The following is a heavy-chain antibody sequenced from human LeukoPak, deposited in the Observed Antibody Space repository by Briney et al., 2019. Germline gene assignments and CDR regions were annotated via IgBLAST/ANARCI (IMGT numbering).Heavy chain of an antibody. J-gene: IGHJ4*02. CDR2: LNPNSDNT. CDR3: GRAGSHDRQTIDF. Sequence: ASVKVSCKTSGYTFTTYDINWVRQATGQGLEWMGWLNPNSDNTASAQSFQGRLTLTRNTSISTAYMELCSLRSEDTAIYYCGRAGSHDRQTIDFWGQGTLVSVSS. V-gene: IGHV1-8*01. CDR1: GYTFTTYD. D-gene: IGHD1-26*01.